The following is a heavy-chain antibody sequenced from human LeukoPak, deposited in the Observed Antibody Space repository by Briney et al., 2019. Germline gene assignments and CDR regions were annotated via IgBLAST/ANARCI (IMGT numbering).Heavy chain of an antibody. V-gene: IGHV4-38-2*02. CDR3: ARQRLDCSGGSCYSYYYYYMDV. CDR1: GYSIRSGYY. D-gene: IGHD2-15*01. CDR2: MYHSGST. J-gene: IGHJ6*03. Sequence: PSETLSLTCTVSGYSIRSGYYWGWIRQSPGKGLKWIGSMYHSGSTYYNPSLKSRVTISVDTSKNQPSLKLSSVTAADTAVYYCARQRLDCSGGSCYSYYYYYMDVWGKGTTVTISS.